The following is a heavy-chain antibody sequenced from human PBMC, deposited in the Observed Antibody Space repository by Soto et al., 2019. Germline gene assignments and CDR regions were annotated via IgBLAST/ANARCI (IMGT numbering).Heavy chain of an antibody. CDR2: ISAYYGNT. CDR3: ARRLEDFWSGTLYMDV. J-gene: IGHJ6*03. D-gene: IGHD3-3*01. CDR1: GYTFTSYG. V-gene: IGHV1-18*01. Sequence: QVQLVQSGAEVKKPGASVKVSCKASGYTFTSYGISWVRQAPGQGLEWMGWISAYYGNTNYAQKLQGRVTMTTDTPTSTAYMELRSLRSDDTAVYYCARRLEDFWSGTLYMDVWGKGTTVTVSS.